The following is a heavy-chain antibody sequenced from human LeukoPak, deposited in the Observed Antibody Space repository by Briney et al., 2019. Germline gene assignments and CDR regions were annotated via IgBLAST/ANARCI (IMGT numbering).Heavy chain of an antibody. CDR2: INPNSGGT. J-gene: IGHJ5*02. D-gene: IGHD5-18*01. CDR3: AREESSAGTAMVDSNWFDP. CDR1: GYTFTGYY. V-gene: IGHV1-2*02. Sequence: ASVKVSCKASGYTFTGYYMHWVRQAPGQGLEWMGWINPNSGGTSYAQKFQGRVTMTRDTSISTAYMELSRLGSDDTAVYYCAREESSAGTAMVDSNWFDPWGQGTLVTVSS.